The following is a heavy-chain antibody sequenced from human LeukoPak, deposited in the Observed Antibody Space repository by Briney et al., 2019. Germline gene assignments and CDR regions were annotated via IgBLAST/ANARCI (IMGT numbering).Heavy chain of an antibody. V-gene: IGHV1-18*01. CDR3: ARLSITMVRGVIITLGFDY. CDR2: ISAYNGNT. CDR1: GYTFTSYG. D-gene: IGHD3-10*01. Sequence: ASVKVSCKASGYTFTSYGISWVRQAPGQGLEWMGWISAYNGNTNYAQKLQGRVTMTTDTSTSTAYMELRSLRSDDTAVYYCARLSITMVRGVIITLGFDYWGQGTLVTVSS. J-gene: IGHJ4*02.